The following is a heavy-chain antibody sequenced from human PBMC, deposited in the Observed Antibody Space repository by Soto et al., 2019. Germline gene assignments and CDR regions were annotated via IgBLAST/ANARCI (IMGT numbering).Heavy chain of an antibody. J-gene: IGHJ6*02. CDR2: ISAYNGNT. V-gene: IGHV1-18*01. D-gene: IGHD3-9*01. Sequence: QVQLVQSGAEVKKPGASVKVSCKASGYTFTSYGISWVRQAPGQGLEWMGWISAYNGNTNYAQKLQGRVTMTTDTSTSTAYMKLRSLRCGDPALYYYARDRGQIRRVLVLIYSSGMDVWGQQTTDTVS. CDR1: GYTFTSYG. CDR3: ARDRGQIRRVLVLIYSSGMDV.